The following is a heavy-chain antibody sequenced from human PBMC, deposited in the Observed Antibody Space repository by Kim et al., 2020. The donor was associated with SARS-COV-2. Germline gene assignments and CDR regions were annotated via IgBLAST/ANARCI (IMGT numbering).Heavy chain of an antibody. V-gene: IGHV3-64D*08. Sequence: GGSLRLSCSASGFTFSLYGMYWVRQAPGKGLEYVSGINSNGGNTHHGDSVKGRFTISRDNSKNTLYLEMTSLGPDDTALYYCVRGEMDYWGPGTLVTVSS. J-gene: IGHJ4*02. D-gene: IGHD3-10*01. CDR3: VRGEMDY. CDR1: GFTFSLYG. CDR2: INSNGGNT.